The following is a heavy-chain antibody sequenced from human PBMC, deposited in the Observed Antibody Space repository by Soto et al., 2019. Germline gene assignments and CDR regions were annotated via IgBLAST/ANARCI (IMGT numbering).Heavy chain of an antibody. Sequence: SETLSLTCTVSGGSISSYYWSWIRQPPGKGLEWIGYIYYSGSTNYNPSLKSRVTISVDTSKNQFSLKLSSVTAADTAVYYCAVTIAVAGHYYFDYWGQGTLVTVSS. J-gene: IGHJ4*02. D-gene: IGHD6-19*01. V-gene: IGHV4-59*08. CDR1: GGSISSYY. CDR3: AVTIAVAGHYYFDY. CDR2: IYYSGST.